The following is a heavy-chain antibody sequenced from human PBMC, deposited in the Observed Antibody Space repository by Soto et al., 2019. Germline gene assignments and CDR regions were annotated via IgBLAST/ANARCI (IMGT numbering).Heavy chain of an antibody. D-gene: IGHD1-26*01. CDR2: ISSSSSTI. CDR3: ARDLPIVGATYYGMDV. J-gene: IGHJ6*02. Sequence: LRLSCAASGFTFSSYSMNWVRQAPGKGLEWVSYISSSSSTIYYADSVKGRFTISRDNAKNSLYLQMNSLRDEDTAVYYCARDLPIVGATYYGMDVWGQGTTVTVSS. V-gene: IGHV3-48*02. CDR1: GFTFSSYS.